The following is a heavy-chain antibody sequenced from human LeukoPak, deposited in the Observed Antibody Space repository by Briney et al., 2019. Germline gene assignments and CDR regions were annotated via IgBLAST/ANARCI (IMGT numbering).Heavy chain of an antibody. CDR2: ISAYNGNT. D-gene: IGHD3-10*01. CDR3: ARRLTMVRGVPLNWFDP. Sequence: ASVKVSCKASGGTFSSYAISWVRQAPGQGLEWMGWISAYNGNTNYAQKLQGRVTMTTDTSTSTAYMELRSLRSDDTAVYYCARRLTMVRGVPLNWFDPWGQGTLVTVSS. CDR1: GGTFSSYA. J-gene: IGHJ5*02. V-gene: IGHV1-18*01.